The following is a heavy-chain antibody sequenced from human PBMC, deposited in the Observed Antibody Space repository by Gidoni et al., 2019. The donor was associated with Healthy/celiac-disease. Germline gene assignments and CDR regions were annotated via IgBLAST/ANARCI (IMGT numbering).Heavy chain of an antibody. CDR2: ISGSGGST. CDR3: AKDLVGTGLVDY. D-gene: IGHD1-26*01. J-gene: IGHJ4*02. CDR1: GFPFSSYA. V-gene: IGHV3-23*01. Sequence: EVQLLESGGGLVQPGGSLRLSCAASGFPFSSYAMSWVRQAPGKGLEWVSAISGSGGSTYYADSVKGRFTISRDNSKNTLYLQMNSLRAEDTAVYYCAKDLVGTGLVDYWGQGTLVTVSS.